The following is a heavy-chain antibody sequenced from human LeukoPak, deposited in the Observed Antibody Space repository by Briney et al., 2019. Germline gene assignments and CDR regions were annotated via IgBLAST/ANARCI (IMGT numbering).Heavy chain of an antibody. D-gene: IGHD2-8*02. CDR3: ARAGLVVIPDI. V-gene: IGHV1-2*02. CDR1: GYTFTDYY. J-gene: IGHJ4*02. Sequence: WASVKVSCKASGYTFTDYYMHWVRQAPGQGLEWMGWINPNSGDTNYAQKFQGRVTMTRDTSISTAYMELSRLRSDDTPVYYCARAGLVVIPDIWGQGTLVTVSS. CDR2: INPNSGDT.